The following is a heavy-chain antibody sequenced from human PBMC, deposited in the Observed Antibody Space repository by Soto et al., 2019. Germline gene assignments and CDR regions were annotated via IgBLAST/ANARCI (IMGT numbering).Heavy chain of an antibody. CDR3: ARERGYNYYYYGMDV. V-gene: IGHV3-30*03. CDR1: GFTFSSYG. J-gene: IGHJ6*02. D-gene: IGHD5-18*01. CDR2: ISYDGNNK. Sequence: QVQLVESGGGVVQPGRSLRLSCAASGFTFSSYGMHWVRQAPGKGLEWVAVISYDGNNKYYADSVKGRFTISRDNSKNTLYLQMNSLRAEDTAVYYCARERGYNYYYYGMDVWGQGTTVTVSS.